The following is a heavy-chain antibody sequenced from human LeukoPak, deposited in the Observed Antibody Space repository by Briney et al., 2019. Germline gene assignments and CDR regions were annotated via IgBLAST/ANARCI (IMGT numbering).Heavy chain of an antibody. D-gene: IGHD4-17*01. V-gene: IGHV3-30*04. J-gene: IGHJ6*02. Sequence: GSLRLSCAASGFTFGTYAVHWVRQAPGKGLEWVAMISYHGRKKLYADSVKGRFSISRDNAENTLFLQMNSLRHDDPAVYYCARVASLSVTHYYYYGMDVWGPGTPVSVSS. CDR1: GFTFGTYA. CDR2: ISYHGRKK. CDR3: ARVASLSVTHYYYYGMDV.